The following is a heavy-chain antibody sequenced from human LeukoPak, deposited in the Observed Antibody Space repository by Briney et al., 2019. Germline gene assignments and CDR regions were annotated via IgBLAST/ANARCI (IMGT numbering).Heavy chain of an antibody. D-gene: IGHD3-10*01. V-gene: IGHV3-23*01. CDR1: GFXFSNFA. CDR3: AKGRLQEGTVFRGVITPVDY. CDR2: ISGSGDGK. J-gene: IGHJ4*02. Sequence: GGSLRLSCAASGFXFSNFAINWVRRAPGKGQEWVSAISGSGDGKYYADSVKGRFTISRDNSKNTLFLQMSSLSADDTALYYCAKGRLQEGTVFRGVITPVDYWGQGTLVTVTS.